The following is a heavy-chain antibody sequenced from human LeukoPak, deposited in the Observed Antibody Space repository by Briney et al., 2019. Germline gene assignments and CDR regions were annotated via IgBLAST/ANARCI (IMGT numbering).Heavy chain of an antibody. Sequence: PSQTLSLTCTVSGGSISSGSYYWSWIRQPAGQGLEWIGRIYTSGSTDYNPSLKSRVTISVDTSKNQFSLKLSSVTAADTAVYYCAREGAAAGYYYYYYMDVWGKGTTVTISS. CDR2: IYTSGST. CDR1: GGSISSGSYY. V-gene: IGHV4-61*02. J-gene: IGHJ6*03. D-gene: IGHD6-13*01. CDR3: AREGAAAGYYYYYYMDV.